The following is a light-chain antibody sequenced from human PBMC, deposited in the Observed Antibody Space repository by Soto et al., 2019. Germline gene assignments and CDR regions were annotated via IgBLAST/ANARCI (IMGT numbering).Light chain of an antibody. CDR2: FGS. CDR1: QSLLYNNTYNY. CDR3: MQALQSLT. V-gene: IGKV2-28*01. Sequence: EIVMTPSPLTLPVTPGEPASISCMSSQSLLYNNTYNYLDWYVQKPGQSPQLLIYFGSNRAPGVPDRFSGSGSGTDFTLKINRVEAEDVGTYYCMQALQSLTFGQGTRLEIK. J-gene: IGKJ5*01.